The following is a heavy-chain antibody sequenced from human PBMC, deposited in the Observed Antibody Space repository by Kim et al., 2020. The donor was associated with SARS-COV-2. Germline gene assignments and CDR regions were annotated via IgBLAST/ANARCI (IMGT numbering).Heavy chain of an antibody. Sequence: ASVKVSCKASGYTFTRYYMHWVRQAPGQGLEWMGIINPSGGSTDYAQKFQGRVTMTRDTSTSTVYMELSSLRSGDTAVYYCAREWRGEVRGVNFRTFDYWGQGTLVTVSS. CDR3: AREWRGEVRGVNFRTFDY. J-gene: IGHJ4*02. V-gene: IGHV1-46*01. CDR2: INPSGGST. CDR1: GYTFTRYY. D-gene: IGHD3-10*01.